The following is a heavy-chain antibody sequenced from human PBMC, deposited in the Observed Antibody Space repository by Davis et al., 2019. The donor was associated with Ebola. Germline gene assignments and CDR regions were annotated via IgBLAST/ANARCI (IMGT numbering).Heavy chain of an antibody. D-gene: IGHD4-17*01. CDR1: GGSISSSSYY. V-gene: IGHV4-39*07. J-gene: IGHJ6*02. CDR2: IYYSGST. CDR3: ARVANGDYGLRISGMDV. Sequence: SETLSLTCTASGGSISSSSYYWGWIRQPPGKGLEWIGSIYYSGSTYYNPSLKSRVTISVDTSKNQFSLKLSSVTAADTAVYYCARVANGDYGLRISGMDVWGQGTTVTVSS.